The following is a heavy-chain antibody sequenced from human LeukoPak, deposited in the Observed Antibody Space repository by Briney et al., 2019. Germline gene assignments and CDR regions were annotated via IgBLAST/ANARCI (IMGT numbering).Heavy chain of an antibody. Sequence: RASVKVSCKASGYTFTSYAMHWVRQAPGQRLEWMGWINAGNGNTEYSQKFQGRVTITRDTSASTAYMELSSLRSEDTAVYYCARANLGGYCSGGSCYSSGENLDYWGQGTLVTVSS. V-gene: IGHV1-3*01. D-gene: IGHD2-15*01. J-gene: IGHJ4*02. CDR2: INAGNGNT. CDR3: ARANLGGYCSGGSCYSSGENLDY. CDR1: GYTFTSYA.